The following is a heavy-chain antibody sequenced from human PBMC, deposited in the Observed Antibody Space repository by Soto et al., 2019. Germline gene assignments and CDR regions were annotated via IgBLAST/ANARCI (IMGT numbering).Heavy chain of an antibody. V-gene: IGHV3-7*01. CDR3: ARPTYDSSAYYASSY. Sequence: GGSLRLSCAASGFTFSNYWMRWVRQAPGKGLEWVANINQDGSEKYYVDSVKGRFTISRDNARNSLYLQMNSLRPEDTAVYYCARPTYDSSAYYASSYWGQGTLVTVSS. D-gene: IGHD3-22*01. CDR1: GFTFSNYW. CDR2: INQDGSEK. J-gene: IGHJ4*02.